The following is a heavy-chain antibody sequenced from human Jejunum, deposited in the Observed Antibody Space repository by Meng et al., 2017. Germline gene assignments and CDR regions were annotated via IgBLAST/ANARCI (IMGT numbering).Heavy chain of an antibody. CDR1: GGSVSSGSYY. J-gene: IGHJ4*02. CDR3: ARGSRGYSYG. CDR2: IYYGGTT. V-gene: IGHV4-61*01. D-gene: IGHD5-18*01. Sequence: HLRSPRPGLSRPSTTPSPTCTVVGGSVSSGSYYWSWIRQPPGKGLEWIGYIYYGGTTNYNPSLKSRVTISADTSKNQFSLKLSSVTAADTAVYYCARGSRGYSYGWGQGTLVTVSS.